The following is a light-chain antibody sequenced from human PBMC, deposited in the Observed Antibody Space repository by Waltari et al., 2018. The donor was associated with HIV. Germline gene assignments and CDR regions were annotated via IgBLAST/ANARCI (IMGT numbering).Light chain of an antibody. CDR2: GAS. J-gene: IGKJ2*01. V-gene: IGKV3-15*01. CDR3: QQYNNWPMYT. CDR1: QSVSSN. Sequence: VMTQSPATLSVSPGERATLSCRASQSVSSNLAWYQQKPGQTPRLLIYGASTRATGIPARFSGSGSGTEFTLTISSLQSEDFAVYYCQQYNNWPMYTFGQGTKLEIK.